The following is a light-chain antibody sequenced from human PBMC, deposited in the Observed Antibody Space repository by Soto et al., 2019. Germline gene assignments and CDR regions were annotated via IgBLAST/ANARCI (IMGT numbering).Light chain of an antibody. CDR2: DAS. CDR3: QQRSNWPLT. J-gene: IGKJ4*01. CDR1: QSVSRY. V-gene: IGKV3-11*01. Sequence: EIVLKQSPYTLSLSPGESATLSCGASQSVSRYLAWYQQKPGQTPRLLIYDASNRAAGIPARFSGSGSGTDFTLTISSLEPEDFAVYYCQQRSNWPLTFGGGTKVDIK.